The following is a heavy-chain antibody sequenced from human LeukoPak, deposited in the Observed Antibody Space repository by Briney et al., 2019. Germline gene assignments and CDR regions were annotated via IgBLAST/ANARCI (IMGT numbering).Heavy chain of an antibody. J-gene: IGHJ4*02. CDR2: IIPILGIA. V-gene: IGHV1-69*04. Sequence: ASVKVSCKASGGTFSSYAISWVRQAHGQGLEWMGRIIPILGIANYAQKFQGRVTITADKSTTTAYMELSSLRSEDTAVYYCARGSTYDILTGPPYFDYWGQGTLVTVSS. CDR3: ARGSTYDILTGPPYFDY. CDR1: GGTFSSYA. D-gene: IGHD3-9*01.